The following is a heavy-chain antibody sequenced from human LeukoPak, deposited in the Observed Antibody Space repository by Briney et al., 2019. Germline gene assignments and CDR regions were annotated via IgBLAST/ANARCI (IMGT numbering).Heavy chain of an antibody. CDR1: GFTFSDYY. CDR2: IRSGGSYT. V-gene: IGHV3-11*06. J-gene: IGHJ4*02. D-gene: IGHD3-22*01. Sequence: GGSLRLSCAASGFTFSDYYMSWIRQAPGKGLEWVSYIRSGGSYTNYADSVKGRFTISRDNAKNSLYLQMNSLRAEDTAVYYCAKTSYHSSGYSHYFDHWGQGTLVTVSS. CDR3: AKTSYHSSGYSHYFDH.